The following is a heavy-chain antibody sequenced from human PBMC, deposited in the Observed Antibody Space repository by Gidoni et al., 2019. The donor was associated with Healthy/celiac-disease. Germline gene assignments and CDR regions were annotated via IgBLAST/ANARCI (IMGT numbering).Heavy chain of an antibody. Sequence: QVTLKESGPVLVKPTETLTLTCTVSGFSLSNARMGVSWIRQPPGKALEWLAPIFSNDEKSSSTSLKSRLTISKDTSKSQVVLTMTNMDPVDTATYYCARTVYSSSFLFDYWGQGTLVTVSS. CDR3: ARTVYSSSFLFDY. D-gene: IGHD6-13*01. CDR2: IFSNDEK. CDR1: GFSLSNARMG. V-gene: IGHV2-26*01. J-gene: IGHJ4*02.